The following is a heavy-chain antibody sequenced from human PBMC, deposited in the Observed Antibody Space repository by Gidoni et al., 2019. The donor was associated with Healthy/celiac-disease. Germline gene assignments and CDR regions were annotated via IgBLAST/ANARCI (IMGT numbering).Heavy chain of an antibody. V-gene: IGHV4-34*01. Sequence: QVQLQQWGAGLLKPSETLSLTCAVYGGSFSGYYWSWIRQPPGKGLEWIGEINHSGSTNYNPSLKRRVTISVDTSKNQFSLKLSSVTTADTAVYYCARGGGKGGRSATDYWGQGTLVTVSS. CDR1: GGSFSGYY. CDR3: ARGGGKGGRSATDY. CDR2: INHSGST. D-gene: IGHD3-16*01. J-gene: IGHJ4*02.